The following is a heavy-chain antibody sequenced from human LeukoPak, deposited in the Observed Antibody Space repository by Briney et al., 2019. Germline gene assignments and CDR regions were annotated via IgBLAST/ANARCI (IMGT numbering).Heavy chain of an antibody. D-gene: IGHD5-24*01. J-gene: IGHJ3*02. V-gene: IGHV3-30*18. CDR2: ISYDGSNK. CDR1: GFTFSSYG. Sequence: PGGSLRLSCAASGFTFSSYGMHWDRQAPGKGLEWVAVISYDGSNKYYADSVKGRFTISRDNSKNTLYLQMNSLRAEDTAVYYCAKEGEEMADAFDIWGQGTMVTVSS. CDR3: AKEGEEMADAFDI.